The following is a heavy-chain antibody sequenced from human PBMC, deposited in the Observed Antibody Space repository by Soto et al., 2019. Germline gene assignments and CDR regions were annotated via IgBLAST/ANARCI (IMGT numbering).Heavy chain of an antibody. J-gene: IGHJ4*02. D-gene: IGHD3-10*01. V-gene: IGHV3-30*03. Sequence: QVQVVESGGGVVQPGRSLRLSCAASGFTFSNYGMHWVRQAPGKGLDWVAVISYDGSFEYYSESVKGRFTMSRDNSENTVYLQMTSLRKEDTAVYFCGRDWIWFGAHPIDNWGQGTLVTVSS. CDR3: GRDWIWFGAHPIDN. CDR1: GFTFSNYG. CDR2: ISYDGSFE.